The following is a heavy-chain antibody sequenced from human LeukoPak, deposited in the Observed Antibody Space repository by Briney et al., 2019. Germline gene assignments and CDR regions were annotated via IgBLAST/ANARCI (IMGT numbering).Heavy chain of an antibody. Sequence: SVKVSGKASGGTFSSYAISWVRQAPGQGLEWMGRIIPILGIANYAQKFQGRVTITADKSTSTAYMELSSLRSEDTAVYYCAARIAAAGGFDYWGQGTLVTVSS. D-gene: IGHD6-13*01. CDR2: IIPILGIA. CDR3: AARIAAAGGFDY. V-gene: IGHV1-69*04. J-gene: IGHJ4*02. CDR1: GGTFSSYA.